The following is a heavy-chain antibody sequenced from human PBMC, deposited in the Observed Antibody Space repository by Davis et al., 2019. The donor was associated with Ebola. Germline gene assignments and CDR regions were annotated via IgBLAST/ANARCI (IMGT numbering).Heavy chain of an antibody. J-gene: IGHJ4*02. CDR3: WFRYHDTDYFDY. CDR1: GYTFTGSY. D-gene: IGHD3-10*01. Sequence: ASVQVSCKASGYTFTGSYMHWVRQAPGQGLEWMGWINPNSGGTNYAQKFQGRVTMTRDTYISTAYMELSRLRSDDTAVYYCWFRYHDTDYFDYWGQGTLVTVSS. V-gene: IGHV1-2*02. CDR2: INPNSGGT.